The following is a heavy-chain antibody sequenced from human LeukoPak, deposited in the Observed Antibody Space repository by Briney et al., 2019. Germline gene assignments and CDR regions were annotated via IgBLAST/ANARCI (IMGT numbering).Heavy chain of an antibody. CDR2: IYYSGST. J-gene: IGHJ5*02. CDR1: GDSTSSYY. V-gene: IGHV4-59*01. Sequence: PSETLSLTCTVSGDSTSSYYWSWVRQPPGKGMEWVGYIYYSGSTNYNPSLKSRVTISVDTSKNQFSLKLSSVTAADTAVYYCARVADAGWFDPWGQGTLVTVSS. CDR3: ARVADAGWFDP.